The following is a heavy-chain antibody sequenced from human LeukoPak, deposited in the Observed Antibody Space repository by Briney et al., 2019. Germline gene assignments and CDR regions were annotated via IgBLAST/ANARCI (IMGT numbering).Heavy chain of an antibody. D-gene: IGHD3-10*01. CDR2: IHNSGST. CDR1: GDSISYFY. V-gene: IGHV4-4*07. Sequence: PSETLSLTCSVSGDSISYFYWSWIRQAAGKGLEWIGRIHNSGSTDYNASLKSRVTMSVDTSKNQLSLKVISVTAADTAVYYCAREELVTMVRGGYFDYWGQGTLVTVSS. J-gene: IGHJ4*02. CDR3: AREELVTMVRGGYFDY.